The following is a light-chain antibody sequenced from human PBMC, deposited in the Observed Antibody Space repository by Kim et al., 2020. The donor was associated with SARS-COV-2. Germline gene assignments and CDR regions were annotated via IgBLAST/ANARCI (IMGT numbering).Light chain of an antibody. J-gene: IGLJ2*01. CDR1: SLRSYY. V-gene: IGLV3-19*01. Sequence: VALGQTVRTTCQGDSLRSYYATWYQQKPGQAPILVIYGKNNRPSGIPDRFSGASAGNTASLTITGTQAGDDADYYCNSRDSNDNVVFGGGTQLTVL. CDR3: NSRDSNDNVV. CDR2: GKN.